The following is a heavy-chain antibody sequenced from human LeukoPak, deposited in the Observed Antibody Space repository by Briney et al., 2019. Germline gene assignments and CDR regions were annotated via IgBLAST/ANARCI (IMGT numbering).Heavy chain of an antibody. CDR2: ISSSGSTI. CDR1: GFTFSDYY. J-gene: IGHJ4*02. V-gene: IGHV3-11*04. Sequence: GGSLRLSCAASGFTFSDYYMSWIRQAPGKGLEWVSYISSSGSTIYYADSVKGRFTISRDNAKNSLYLQMNSLRAEDTALYYCARATWDERYFDYWGQGTLVTVSS. D-gene: IGHD1-26*01. CDR3: ARATWDERYFDY.